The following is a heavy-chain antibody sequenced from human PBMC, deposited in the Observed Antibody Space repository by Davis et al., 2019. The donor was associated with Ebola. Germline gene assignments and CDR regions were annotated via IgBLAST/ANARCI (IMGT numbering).Heavy chain of an antibody. V-gene: IGHV3-30*03. D-gene: IGHD6-19*01. CDR3: ARELRYSSAWFVA. J-gene: IGHJ5*02. Sequence: GESLKISCAASGFTFSSYGMHWVRQAPGKGLEWVAVISYDGSNKYYADSVKGRFTISRDNTKNSLYLQMNSLRAEDTAVYYCARELRYSSAWFVAWGQGTLVTVSS. CDR1: GFTFSSYG. CDR2: ISYDGSNK.